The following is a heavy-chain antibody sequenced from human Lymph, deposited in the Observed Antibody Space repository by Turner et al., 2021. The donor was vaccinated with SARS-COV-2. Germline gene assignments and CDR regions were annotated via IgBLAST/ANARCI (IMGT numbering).Heavy chain of an antibody. J-gene: IGHJ4*02. V-gene: IGHV3-33*01. CDR2: RWYDGSNK. CDR1: GLIFSSYG. Sequence: QVQLVESGGGVVQPGRSRRLSCVASGLIFSSYGMHCVRQAPGKGLEWVAVRWYDGSNKYYADSVKGRFTISRDNSKITLYLQMNSLRAEDTAVYYCARDYLGYCTNGVCYPLGYWGQGTLVTVSS. CDR3: ARDYLGYCTNGVCYPLGY. D-gene: IGHD2-8*01.